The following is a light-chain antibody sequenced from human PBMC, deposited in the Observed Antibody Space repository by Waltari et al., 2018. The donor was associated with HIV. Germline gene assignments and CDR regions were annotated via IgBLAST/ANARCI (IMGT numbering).Light chain of an antibody. CDR2: DAS. V-gene: IGKV3D-15*01. J-gene: IGKJ1*01. Sequence: VLTQSPATLSVSPGERPTLSCRVSQSVTFKLAWYQQKPGQAPRLLIYDASTRATGVPDRFSGSGSGTEFTLTISSLQSEDLAVYYCQHYDNWLWTFGQGTKVEIK. CDR1: QSVTFK. CDR3: QHYDNWLWT.